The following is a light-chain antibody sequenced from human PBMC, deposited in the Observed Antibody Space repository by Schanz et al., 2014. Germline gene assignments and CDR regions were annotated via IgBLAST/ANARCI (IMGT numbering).Light chain of an antibody. CDR1: SSDIGAAHD. CDR2: RNI. V-gene: IGLV1-40*01. CDR3: SSYTSNTFPV. Sequence: QSVLTQPPSVSGAPGQRVTISCTGSSSDIGAAHDVHWYQQLPGTAPKLLIYRNIHRPSGVPDRFSGSKSGTSASLAITGLQAEDEADYYCSSYTSNTFPVFGGGTKLTVL. J-gene: IGLJ3*02.